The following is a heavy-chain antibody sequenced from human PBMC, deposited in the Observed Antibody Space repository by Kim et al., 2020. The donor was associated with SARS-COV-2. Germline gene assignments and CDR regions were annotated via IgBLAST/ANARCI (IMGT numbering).Heavy chain of an antibody. Sequence: GGSLRLSCAASGFTFSSYSMNWVRQAPGKGLEWVSSISSSSSYIYYADSVKGRFTISRDNAKNSLYLQMNSLRAEDTAVYYCARARYDFWSGSLFAFDIWGQGTMVTVSS. CDR3: ARARYDFWSGSLFAFDI. J-gene: IGHJ3*02. CDR2: ISSSSSYI. CDR1: GFTFSSYS. D-gene: IGHD3-3*01. V-gene: IGHV3-21*01.